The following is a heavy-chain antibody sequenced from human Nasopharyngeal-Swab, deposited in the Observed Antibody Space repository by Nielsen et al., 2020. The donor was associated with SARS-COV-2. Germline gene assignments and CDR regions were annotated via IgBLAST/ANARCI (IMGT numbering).Heavy chain of an antibody. CDR3: ARVCVLTGPSCYYYGMDV. D-gene: IGHD3-9*01. CDR2: ISSSSSYI. Sequence: GESLKISCAASGFTFSSYNMNWVRQAPGKGLEGVSSISSSSSYIYYAESVKGRFTISRDNAKNSLYLQMNSLRAEDTAVYYCARVCVLTGPSCYYYGMDVWGQGTTVTVSS. V-gene: IGHV3-21*01. CDR1: GFTFSSYN. J-gene: IGHJ6*02.